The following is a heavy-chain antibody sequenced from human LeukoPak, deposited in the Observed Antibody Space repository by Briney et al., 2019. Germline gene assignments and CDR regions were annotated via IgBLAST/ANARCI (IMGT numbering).Heavy chain of an antibody. D-gene: IGHD6-13*01. CDR1: GYTFTGYY. Sequence: RASVKVSCKASGYTFTGYYMHWVRQAPGQGLEWMGWINPNSGGTNYAQKFQGRVTMTRDTSISTAYMELSRLRSDDTAVYYCARAPRVAAAGWFDYWGQGTLVTVSS. CDR2: INPNSGGT. V-gene: IGHV1-2*02. CDR3: ARAPRVAAAGWFDY. J-gene: IGHJ4*02.